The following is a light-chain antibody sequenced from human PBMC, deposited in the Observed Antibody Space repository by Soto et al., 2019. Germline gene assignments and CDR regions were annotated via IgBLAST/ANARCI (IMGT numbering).Light chain of an antibody. V-gene: IGKV3-20*01. CDR3: QQYGRSPPWT. CDR2: AAS. Sequence: EILMTQSPATLSVSAGGRATLSGRGSQSVSSNLAWYQQKPGQAPRLLIYAASSRATGIPDRFSGSGSGTDFTLTISRLEPEDFAVYYCQQYGRSPPWTFGQGTKLDIK. J-gene: IGKJ1*01. CDR1: QSVSSN.